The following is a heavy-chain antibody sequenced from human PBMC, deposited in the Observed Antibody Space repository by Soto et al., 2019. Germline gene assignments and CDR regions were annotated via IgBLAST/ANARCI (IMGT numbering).Heavy chain of an antibody. V-gene: IGHV5-51*01. CDR2: IYPGDSDT. CDR1: GYSFTSYW. J-gene: IGHJ4*02. D-gene: IGHD2-8*01. CDR3: ARPGYCTNGVCYPPDY. Sequence: RGESLKISCKGSGYSFTSYWIGWVRQMPGKGLEWMGIIYPGDSDTRYSPSFQGQVTISADKSISTAYLQWSSLKASDTAMYYCARPGYCTNGVCYPPDYWGQGTLVTVSS.